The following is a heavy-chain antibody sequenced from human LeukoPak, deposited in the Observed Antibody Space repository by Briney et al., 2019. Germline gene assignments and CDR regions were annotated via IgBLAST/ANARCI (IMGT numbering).Heavy chain of an antibody. D-gene: IGHD4-17*01. V-gene: IGHV4-34*01. CDR3: AGGGGYYPLEY. CDR2: INHSGSN. Sequence: KPSETLSLTCAVYGGSFSGYYWSWIRQPPGKGLEWIGEINHSGSNNYNPSLKSRAPIPVDTSKNQFSLKLSPVTAADTAVYYWAGGGGYYPLEYWGQGTLVTVSS. J-gene: IGHJ4*02. CDR1: GGSFSGYY.